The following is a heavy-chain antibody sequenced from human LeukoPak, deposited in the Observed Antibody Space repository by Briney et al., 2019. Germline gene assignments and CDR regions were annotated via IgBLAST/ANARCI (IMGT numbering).Heavy chain of an antibody. Sequence: PSETLSLTCTVSGGSINNYYWSWIRQPPGKGLEWIGYIYYSGSTHYNPSLKSRVTISVDTSKNQFSLKLSSVTAADTAVYYCARDPNGDRIFDYWGQGTLVTVSS. CDR2: IYYSGST. CDR1: GGSINNYY. D-gene: IGHD2-21*02. CDR3: ARDPNGDRIFDY. J-gene: IGHJ4*02. V-gene: IGHV4-59*01.